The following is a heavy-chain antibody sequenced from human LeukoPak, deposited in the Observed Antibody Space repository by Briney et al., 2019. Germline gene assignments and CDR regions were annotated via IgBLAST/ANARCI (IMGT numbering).Heavy chain of an antibody. CDR2: ITSSSRHI. D-gene: IGHD1-1*01. V-gene: IGHV3-21*01. Sequence: GGSPRLSCAASGFTFSSYSMNWVRHAPGKGLEWFSSITSSSRHIYAADSVNGRFTISRDNPKNSLFLQMNSLRDDDTAVYYCARTWKYYFDNWGQGTLVTVSS. CDR1: GFTFSSYS. J-gene: IGHJ4*02. CDR3: ARTWKYYFDN.